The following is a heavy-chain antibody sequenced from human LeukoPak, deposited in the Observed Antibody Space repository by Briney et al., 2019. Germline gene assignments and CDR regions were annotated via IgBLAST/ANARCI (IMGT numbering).Heavy chain of an antibody. D-gene: IGHD6-19*01. V-gene: IGHV5-51*01. J-gene: IGHJ6*03. Sequence: GESLKISCKGSGYSFTSYWIGWVRQMPGKGLEWMGIIYPGDSDTRYSPSFQGQVTISADKSISTAYLQWSSLKASDTAMYYCXXHAIAVAGTDYYYYMDVWGKGTTVTVSS. CDR2: IYPGDSDT. CDR3: XXHAIAVAGTDYYYYMDV. CDR1: GYSFTSYW.